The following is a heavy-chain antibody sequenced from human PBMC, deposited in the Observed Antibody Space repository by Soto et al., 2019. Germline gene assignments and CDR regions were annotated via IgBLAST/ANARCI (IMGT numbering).Heavy chain of an antibody. J-gene: IGHJ5*02. Sequence: PSETLSLTCTVSGGSVSSGSYYWSWIRQPPGKGLEWIGYIYYSGSTNYNPSLKSRVTISVDTSKNQFSLQLNSVTPEDTAVYYCAREDIWGWFDPWGQGTLVTVSS. D-gene: IGHD7-27*01. CDR2: IYYSGST. CDR1: GGSVSSGSYY. CDR3: AREDIWGWFDP. V-gene: IGHV4-61*01.